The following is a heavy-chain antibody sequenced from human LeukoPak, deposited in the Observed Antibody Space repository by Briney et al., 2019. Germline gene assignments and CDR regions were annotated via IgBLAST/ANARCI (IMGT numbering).Heavy chain of an antibody. CDR2: IYTSGST. D-gene: IGHD1-26*01. J-gene: IGHJ4*02. Sequence: SETLSLTSTVYGGSISSYYWSWNRQPAGKGLEWIGRIYTSGSTNYTASLKSRVSMSVGTSKNQFSLKRSSVTAADTAVFYCARENSGSYREFDYWGQGTLVTVSS. CDR3: ARENSGSYREFDY. CDR1: GGSISSYY. V-gene: IGHV4-4*07.